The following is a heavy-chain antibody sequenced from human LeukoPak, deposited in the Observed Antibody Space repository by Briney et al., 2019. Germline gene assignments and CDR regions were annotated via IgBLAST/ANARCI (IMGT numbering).Heavy chain of an antibody. CDR3: ARVVPAAIRAYYYYMDV. CDR2: IIPTFGTV. J-gene: IGHJ6*03. CDR1: GTTFRSYA. Sequence: SVKVSCKASGTTFRSYAINWVRQAPGQGLEWMGAIIPTFGTVKYAQKFQGRVTMTADESTSTAYMELSSLRSEDTAVYYCARVVPAAIRAYYYYMDVWGKGTTVTVSS. D-gene: IGHD2-2*02. V-gene: IGHV1-69*13.